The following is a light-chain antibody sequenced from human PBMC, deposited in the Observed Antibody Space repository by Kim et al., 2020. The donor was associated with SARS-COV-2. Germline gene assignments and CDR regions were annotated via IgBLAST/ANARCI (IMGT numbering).Light chain of an antibody. CDR1: SSDGSGYNY. CDR2: DDS. CDR3: SSDRSSGTLV. V-gene: IGLV2-14*03. J-gene: IGLJ2*01. Sequence: GQVLTISCTRSSSDGSGYNYVSWYQQQPGQDPILMSYDDSNRPAGVSNRFSGSRSGNTASLTISGPQAEDEADYYCSSDRSSGTLVFGGGTKVTVL.